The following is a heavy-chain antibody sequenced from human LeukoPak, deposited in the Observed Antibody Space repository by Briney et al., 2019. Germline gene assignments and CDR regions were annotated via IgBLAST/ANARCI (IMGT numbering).Heavy chain of an antibody. CDR2: ISSSSSYI. CDR1: GFTSSSYS. V-gene: IGHV3-21*01. CDR3: ARLYYYGSGSFSREDDY. J-gene: IGHJ4*02. D-gene: IGHD3-10*01. Sequence: PGGSLRLSCAASGFTSSSYSMNWVRQAPGKGLEWVSSISSSSSYIYYADSVKGRFTISRDNAKNSLYLQMNSLRAEDTAVYYCARLYYYGSGSFSREDDYWGQGTLVTVSS.